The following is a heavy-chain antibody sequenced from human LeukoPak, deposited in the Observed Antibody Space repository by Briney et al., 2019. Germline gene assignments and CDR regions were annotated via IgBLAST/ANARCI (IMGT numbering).Heavy chain of an antibody. J-gene: IGHJ4*02. CDR1: GGSFSGYQ. Sequence: SETLSLTCAVYGGSFSGYQYNWIRQSPGKGLEWIGEITDSGSTNYNPSLKNRVTISADTSKNQFSLKLSSVTAADAAVYYCARIYGGYIILWGQGTLVTVSS. D-gene: IGHD4-17*01. CDR2: ITDSGST. CDR3: ARIYGGYIIL. V-gene: IGHV4-34*01.